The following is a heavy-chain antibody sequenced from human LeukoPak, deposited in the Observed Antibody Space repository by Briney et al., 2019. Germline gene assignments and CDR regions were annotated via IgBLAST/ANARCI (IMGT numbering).Heavy chain of an antibody. D-gene: IGHD2-2*01. CDR1: GYTFTSYD. V-gene: IGHV1-8*01. CDR2: MNPNSGNT. CDR3: ARDTSCFRD. J-gene: IGHJ4*02. Sequence: ASVKVSCKASGYTFTSYDINWVRQATGQGLEWMGWMNPNSGNTGYAQKFQGRVTMTTDTSTSTAFMELRSLRSDDTAVYYCARDTSCFRDGGQGTLVTVFS.